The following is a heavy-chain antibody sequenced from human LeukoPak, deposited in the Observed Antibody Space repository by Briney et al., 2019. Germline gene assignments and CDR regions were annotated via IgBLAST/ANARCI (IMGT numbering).Heavy chain of an antibody. CDR2: INHSGST. J-gene: IGHJ4*02. CDR1: GGSFSGYY. V-gene: IGHV4-34*01. Sequence: SETLTLTCAVYGGSFSGYYWSWIPQPPGKGLEWIGEINHSGSTNYNPSLKSRVTISVDTSKNQFSLKLSSVTAADTAVYYCARVSPRIAAAGTPSFTDYWGQGTLVTVSS. D-gene: IGHD6-13*01. CDR3: ARVSPRIAAAGTPSFTDY.